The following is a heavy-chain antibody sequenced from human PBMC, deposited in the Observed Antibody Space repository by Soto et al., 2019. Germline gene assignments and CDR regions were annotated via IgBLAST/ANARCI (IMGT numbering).Heavy chain of an antibody. D-gene: IGHD4-17*01. J-gene: IGHJ6*03. CDR3: ARHGDYDDGYYYMDV. Sequence: SETLSLTCTVPGGSISSYYWSWIRQPPGKGLEWIGYIYYSGSTNYNPSLKSRVTISVDTSKNQFSLKLSSVTAADTAVYYCARHGDYDDGYYYMDVWGKGTTVTVSS. V-gene: IGHV4-59*08. CDR2: IYYSGST. CDR1: GGSISSYY.